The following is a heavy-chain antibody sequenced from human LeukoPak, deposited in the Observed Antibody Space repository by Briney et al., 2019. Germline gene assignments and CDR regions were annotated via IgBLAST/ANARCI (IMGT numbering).Heavy chain of an antibody. J-gene: IGHJ6*03. CDR1: GFTFSSFD. V-gene: IGHV3-13*01. D-gene: IGHD1-1*01. CDR3: ARGPPRGKYYYMDV. Sequence: PGGSLRLSCAASGFTFSSFDMHWVRQPTGQGLEWVSTIGPASDTYNPGSVEGRFTLSRDNAKNSLYLQMSSLTAGDTAVYYCARGPPRGKYYYMDVWGKGTTVTVSS. CDR2: IGPASDT.